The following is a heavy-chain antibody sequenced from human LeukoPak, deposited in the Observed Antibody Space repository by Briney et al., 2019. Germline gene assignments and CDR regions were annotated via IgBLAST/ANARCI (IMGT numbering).Heavy chain of an antibody. J-gene: IGHJ4*02. CDR3: ARVDSSGWYHFDY. D-gene: IGHD6-19*01. CDR1: GASISSYY. V-gene: IGHV4-4*07. Sequence: SETLSLTCTDSGASISSYYWSWIRQPAGKGLEWIGRVYISGSTNYNPSLKSRVTMSVDTSKNQFSLELSSVTAADTAVYYCARVDSSGWYHFDYWGQGTLVTVSS. CDR2: VYISGST.